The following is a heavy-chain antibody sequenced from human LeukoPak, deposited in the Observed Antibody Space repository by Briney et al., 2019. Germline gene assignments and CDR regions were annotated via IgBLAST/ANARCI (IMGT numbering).Heavy chain of an antibody. D-gene: IGHD6-13*01. Sequence: GGSLRLSCAASGFTFSSYGMHWVRQDPGKGLEWVAAIWYDGINKYYADSVKGRFTISRDNSKNTLYLQMNSLRAEDTAGYYCARTRGGVAAGSDYWGQGTLVTVSS. V-gene: IGHV3-33*08. CDR3: ARTRGGVAAGSDY. J-gene: IGHJ4*02. CDR2: IWYDGINK. CDR1: GFTFSSYG.